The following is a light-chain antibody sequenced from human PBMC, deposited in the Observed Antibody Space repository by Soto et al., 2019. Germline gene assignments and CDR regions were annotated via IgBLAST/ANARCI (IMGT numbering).Light chain of an antibody. CDR1: SSNIGAGYD. CDR3: QSYDSSLSGRVV. Sequence: QSVLTQPPSVSGAPGQRVTISCTGSSSNIGAGYDVHWYQQLPGTAPKLLIYGISNRPSGVPDRFSGSKSGTSASLAITGLQAEDEADYYCQSYDSSLSGRVVFGGGTKLTVL. J-gene: IGLJ2*01. CDR2: GIS. V-gene: IGLV1-40*01.